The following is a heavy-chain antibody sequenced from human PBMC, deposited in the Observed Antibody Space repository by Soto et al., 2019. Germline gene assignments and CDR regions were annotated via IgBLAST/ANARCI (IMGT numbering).Heavy chain of an antibody. Sequence: QVQLVESGGGVVQPGRSLRLSCAASGFTFSSYGMHWVRQAPGKGLEWVAVISYDGSNKYYADSVKGRFTISRDNSKNTMYLHMNSLRAEDTAVYYCAKSTIFRLPDAFDIWGQGTMVTVSS. J-gene: IGHJ3*02. CDR1: GFTFSSYG. D-gene: IGHD3-9*01. V-gene: IGHV3-30*18. CDR3: AKSTIFRLPDAFDI. CDR2: ISYDGSNK.